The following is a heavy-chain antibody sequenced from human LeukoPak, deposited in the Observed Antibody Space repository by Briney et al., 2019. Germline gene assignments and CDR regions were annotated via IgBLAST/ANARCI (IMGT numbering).Heavy chain of an antibody. CDR2: INHSGST. CDR1: GGSFSGYY. CDR3: ARQYSSSWYEDY. V-gene: IGHV4-34*01. Sequence: SETLSLTCAVYGGSFSGYYWSWLRQPPGKGLEWIGEINHSGSTNYNPSLKSRVTISVDTSKNQFSLKLSSVTAADTAVYYCARQYSSSWYEDYWGQGTLVTVSS. J-gene: IGHJ4*02. D-gene: IGHD6-13*01.